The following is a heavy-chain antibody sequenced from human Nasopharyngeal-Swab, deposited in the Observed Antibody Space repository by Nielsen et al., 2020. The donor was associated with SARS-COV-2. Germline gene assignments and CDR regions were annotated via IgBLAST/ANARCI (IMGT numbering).Heavy chain of an antibody. J-gene: IGHJ4*02. CDR1: GFTFSHVW. D-gene: IGHD6-13*01. CDR2: IKNEAGGGAT. CDR3: TTVKNVASAGDY. V-gene: IGHV3-15*01. Sequence: GESLKISCAASGFTFSHVWMTWVRQAPGKGLEWIGRIKNEAGGGATDYAAPMKGRFTISRDDSKNTLYLQMNSLKTEDTAVYYCTTVKNVASAGDYWGQGTLVTVSS.